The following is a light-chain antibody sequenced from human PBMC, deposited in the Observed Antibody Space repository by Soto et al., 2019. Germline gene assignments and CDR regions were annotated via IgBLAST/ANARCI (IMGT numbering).Light chain of an antibody. CDR1: QSFRGL. V-gene: IGKV3-11*01. J-gene: IGKJ5*01. Sequence: EVVLTQSPVTLSLSPGERATLSCRARQSFRGLLAWYQQKPGQAPRLLIYDASNRATGSPSSFSGSGSGTDFTLTISSLEPEDFAVYYCQQRSTFGQGTRLEIK. CDR3: QQRST. CDR2: DAS.